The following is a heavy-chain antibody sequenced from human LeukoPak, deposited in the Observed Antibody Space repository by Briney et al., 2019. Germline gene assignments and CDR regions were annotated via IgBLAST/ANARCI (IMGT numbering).Heavy chain of an antibody. CDR1: GWSVTSGYY. J-gene: IGHJ4*02. Sequence: SETLSLTCAVSGWSVTSGYYWGWVRQPPGKGLEWIGSIWHSGTTHYNPTLKSRVTISPDTSKNQFFLSLTSVTAADTALYYCARHYSSSTCYSPFGDWGQGTLVTVYS. V-gene: IGHV4-38-2*01. CDR2: IWHSGTT. CDR3: ARHYSSSTCYSPFGD. D-gene: IGHD2-2*02.